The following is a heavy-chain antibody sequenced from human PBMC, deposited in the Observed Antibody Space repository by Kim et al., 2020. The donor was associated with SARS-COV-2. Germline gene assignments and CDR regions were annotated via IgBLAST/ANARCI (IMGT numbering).Heavy chain of an antibody. CDR2: ISSSSSTI. D-gene: IGHD6-13*01. Sequence: GGSLRLSCAASGFTFSSYSMNWVRQAPGKGLEWVSYISSSSSTIYYADSVKGRFTISRDNAKNSLYLQMNSLRDEDTAVYYCAREHIAAAGPRYYYYGMDVWGQGTTVTVSS. CDR3: AREHIAAAGPRYYYYGMDV. V-gene: IGHV3-48*02. J-gene: IGHJ6*02. CDR1: GFTFSSYS.